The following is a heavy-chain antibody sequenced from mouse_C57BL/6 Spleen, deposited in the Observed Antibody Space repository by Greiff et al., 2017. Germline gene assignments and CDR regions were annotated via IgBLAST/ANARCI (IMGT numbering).Heavy chain of an antibody. J-gene: IGHJ1*03. V-gene: IGHV3-6*01. Sequence: EVKLMESGPGLVKPSQSLSLTCSVTGYSITSGYYWNWIRQFPGNKLEWMGYISYDGSNNYNPSLKNRISITRDTSKNQFFLKLNSVTTEDTATYYCARDGGPHWYFDVWGTGTTVTVSS. D-gene: IGHD3-3*01. CDR3: ARDGGPHWYFDV. CDR1: GYSITSGYY. CDR2: ISYDGSN.